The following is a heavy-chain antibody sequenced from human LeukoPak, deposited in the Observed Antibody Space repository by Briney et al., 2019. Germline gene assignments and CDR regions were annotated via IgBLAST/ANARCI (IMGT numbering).Heavy chain of an antibody. Sequence: GGSLRLSCVASGFTFNNYWLHWVRQAPGKGLEWVAVIWYDGSNKYYADSVKGRFTISRDNSKNTLYLQMNSLRAEDTAVYYCARGGGWYYYYGMDVWGQGTTVTVSS. CDR2: IWYDGSNK. CDR3: ARGGGWYYYYGMDV. CDR1: GFTFNNYW. J-gene: IGHJ6*02. D-gene: IGHD2-15*01. V-gene: IGHV3-33*08.